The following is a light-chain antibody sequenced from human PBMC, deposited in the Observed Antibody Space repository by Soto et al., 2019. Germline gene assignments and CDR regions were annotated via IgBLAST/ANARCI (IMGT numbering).Light chain of an antibody. CDR3: QQYNSWPLT. CDR1: QSIGTT. J-gene: IGKJ4*01. CDR2: GAS. Sequence: EIVMTQSPATLSVSPGERATLSCRASQSIGTTLAWYQQRPGQAPRLLIYGASARATGIPARFSGSGSGAEFTLTISSLQSEDFAVYYCQQYNSWPLTFGGRTKVDIK. V-gene: IGKV3-15*01.